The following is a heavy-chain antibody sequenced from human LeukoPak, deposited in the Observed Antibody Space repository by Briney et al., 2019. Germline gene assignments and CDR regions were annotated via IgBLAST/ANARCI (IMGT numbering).Heavy chain of an antibody. J-gene: IGHJ4*02. D-gene: IGHD6-6*01. CDR2: INPNSGGT. V-gene: IGHV1-2*02. Sequence: ASVKVSCKASGYTFTGYYMHWVRQAPGQGLEWMGWINPNSGGTNYVQKFQGRVTMTRDTSISTAYMELSRLRSDDTAVYYCARVLKYSSSVDYWGQGTLVTVSS. CDR3: ARVLKYSSSVDY. CDR1: GYTFTGYY.